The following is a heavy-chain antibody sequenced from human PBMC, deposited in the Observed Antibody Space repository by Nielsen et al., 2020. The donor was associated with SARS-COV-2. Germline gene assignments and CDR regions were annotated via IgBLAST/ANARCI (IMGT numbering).Heavy chain of an antibody. CDR1: GYTFTSYG. J-gene: IGHJ6*02. V-gene: IGHV1-8*02. D-gene: IGHD5-18*01. Sequence: ASVKVSCKASGYTFTSYGISWVRQAPGQGLEWMGWMNPNSGNTGYAQKFQGRVTMTRNTSISTAYMELSSLRSEDTAVYYCARGARIQLWSTGGYYYYYGMDVWGQGTTVTVSS. CDR3: ARGARIQLWSTGGYYYYYGMDV. CDR2: MNPNSGNT.